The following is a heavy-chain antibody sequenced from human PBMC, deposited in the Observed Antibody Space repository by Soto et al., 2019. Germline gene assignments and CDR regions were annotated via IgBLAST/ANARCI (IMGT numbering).Heavy chain of an antibody. CDR2: ISNDAART. D-gene: IGHD6-19*01. CDR1: GFTFSDHG. Sequence: EVQLLESGGGLVQPGGSLRLSCAASGFTFSDHGMTWVRQAPGKGLEWVSSISNDAARTFYADSVKGRFTVSRDRSNNTLYLQMNSLRAEDTAVYFCARPPLHSSGGYFDSWGQGTLVTVSS. J-gene: IGHJ4*02. CDR3: ARPPLHSSGGYFDS. V-gene: IGHV3-23*01.